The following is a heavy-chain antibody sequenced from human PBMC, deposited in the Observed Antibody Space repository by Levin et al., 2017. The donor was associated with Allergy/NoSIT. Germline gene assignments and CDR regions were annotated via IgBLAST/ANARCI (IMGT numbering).Heavy chain of an antibody. D-gene: IGHD6-6*01. CDR2: ISGSGGST. Sequence: LSLTCAASGFPFRSYAMSWVRQAPGKGLEWVSAISGSGGSTYYADSVKGRFTISRDNSKNTLYLQMNSLRAEDTAVYYCAKSSLSSSPAGGMDVWGQGTTVTVSS. J-gene: IGHJ6*02. CDR3: AKSSLSSSPAGGMDV. CDR1: GFPFRSYA. V-gene: IGHV3-23*01.